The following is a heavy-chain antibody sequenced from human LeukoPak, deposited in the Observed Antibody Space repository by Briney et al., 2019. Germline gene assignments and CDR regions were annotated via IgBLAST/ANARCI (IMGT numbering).Heavy chain of an antibody. V-gene: IGHV3-74*01. Sequence: RGSLRLSCAASGFTFSSYWMHWVRQAPGKGLVWVSRISSDGSSTRYADSVKGRFTISRDNAKNTLFLQMNSLRAEDTAVYYCARDNNWNYPDYWGQGTLVTVSS. CDR1: GFTFSSYW. CDR3: ARDNNWNYPDY. CDR2: ISSDGSST. J-gene: IGHJ4*02. D-gene: IGHD1-7*01.